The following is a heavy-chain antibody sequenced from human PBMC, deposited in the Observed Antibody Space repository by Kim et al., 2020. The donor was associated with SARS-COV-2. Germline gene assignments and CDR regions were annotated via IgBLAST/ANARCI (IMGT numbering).Heavy chain of an antibody. Sequence: GESLKISCKGFGYSFTSYWIGWVRQMPGKGLEWMGIIYPGDSDTRYSPSFQGQVTIPDDKSISTAYLQWSSLKASDTAMYYCARGYFDWLLPVWFDPWGQGTLVTVSS. D-gene: IGHD3-9*01. CDR1: GYSFTSYW. CDR2: IYPGDSDT. CDR3: ARGYFDWLLPVWFDP. J-gene: IGHJ5*02. V-gene: IGHV5-51*01.